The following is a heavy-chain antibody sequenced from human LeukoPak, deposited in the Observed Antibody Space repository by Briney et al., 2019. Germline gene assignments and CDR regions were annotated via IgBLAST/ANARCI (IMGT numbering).Heavy chain of an antibody. CDR1: GFTFSDYY. Sequence: GGSLRLSCAASGFTFSDYYMSWIRQAPGKGLEWVSYISSSGSTIYYADSVKGRFTISRDNAKNSLYLQMNSLRSEDTAVYYCARTVELAYCGGDCSGPFDYWGQGTLVTVSS. D-gene: IGHD2-21*02. CDR3: ARTVELAYCGGDCSGPFDY. V-gene: IGHV3-11*01. J-gene: IGHJ4*02. CDR2: ISSSGSTI.